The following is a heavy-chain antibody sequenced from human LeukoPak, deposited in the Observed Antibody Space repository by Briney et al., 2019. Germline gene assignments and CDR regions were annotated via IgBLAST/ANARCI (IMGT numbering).Heavy chain of an antibody. CDR3: ARVEGGTGDKYYTDY. Sequence: SETLSLTCTVSGGSISSYYWSSIRQPPGKGLEWIGYIQNRGNTYYNPSLKSRVTISVDTSKNQFSLRLSSVTAADTAVYYCARVEGGTGDKYYTDYWGQGTLVTVSS. D-gene: IGHD2-21*02. CDR1: GGSISSYY. J-gene: IGHJ4*02. V-gene: IGHV4-59*01. CDR2: IQNRGNT.